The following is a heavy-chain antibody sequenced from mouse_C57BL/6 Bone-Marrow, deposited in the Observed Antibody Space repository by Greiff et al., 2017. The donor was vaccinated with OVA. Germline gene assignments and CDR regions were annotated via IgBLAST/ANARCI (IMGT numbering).Heavy chain of an antibody. CDR1: GYTFTSYW. V-gene: IGHV1-64*01. CDR3: GRGDFLYYFDY. Sequence: QVQLQQPGAELVKPGASVKLSCKASGYTFTSYWMHWVKQRPGQGLEWIGMIHPNSGSTNYNEKFKSKATLTVDTSSSTAYMQLSSLTSEDSAVYYCGRGDFLYYFDYWGQGTTLTVSS. CDR2: IHPNSGST. D-gene: IGHD2-13*01. J-gene: IGHJ2*01.